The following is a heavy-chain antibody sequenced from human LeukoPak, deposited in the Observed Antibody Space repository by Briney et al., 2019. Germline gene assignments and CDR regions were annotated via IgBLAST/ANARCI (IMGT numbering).Heavy chain of an antibody. CDR1: GGSISRYY. J-gene: IGHJ4*02. V-gene: IGHV4-59*01. CDR3: ARDRFTNYFDY. CDR2: IYYSGST. Sequence: SETLSLTCTVSGGSISRYYWSWIRQPPGKGLEWIGYIYYSGSTNYNPSLKSRITISVDTSKNQFSLKLSSVTAADTAVYSCARDRFTNYFDYWGQGTLVTVSS. D-gene: IGHD3-3*01.